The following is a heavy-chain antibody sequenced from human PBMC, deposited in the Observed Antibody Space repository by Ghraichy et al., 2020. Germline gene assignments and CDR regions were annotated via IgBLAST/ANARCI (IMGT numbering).Heavy chain of an antibody. CDR1: GFTFSSYE. Sequence: GGSLRLSCAASGFTFSSYEMNWVRQAPGKGLEWVSYISSSGSTIYYADSVKGRFTISRDNAKNSLYLQMNSLRAEDTAVYYCARSASSLSAAADFDYWGQGTLVTVFS. J-gene: IGHJ4*02. D-gene: IGHD6-13*01. CDR3: ARSASSLSAAADFDY. V-gene: IGHV3-48*03. CDR2: ISSSGSTI.